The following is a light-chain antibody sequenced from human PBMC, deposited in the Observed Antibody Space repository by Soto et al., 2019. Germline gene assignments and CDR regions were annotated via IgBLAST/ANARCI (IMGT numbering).Light chain of an antibody. CDR2: RIS. CDR1: QAFGNL. J-gene: IGKJ4*01. CDR3: QQAATFPLT. Sequence: DIQMTQSPSSVSASVGDRAIITCRASQAFGNLLAWYQQKRGKAPKLLIYRISTLQGEVPLRFSGSESGADFNLTINSVHPEDSATYYCQQAATFPLTFGGGTDVEIK. V-gene: IGKV1-12*01.